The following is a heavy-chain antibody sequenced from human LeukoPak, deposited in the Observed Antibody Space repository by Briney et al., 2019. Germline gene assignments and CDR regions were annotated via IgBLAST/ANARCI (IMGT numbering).Heavy chain of an antibody. D-gene: IGHD2-15*01. J-gene: IGHJ3*02. V-gene: IGHV3-64*01. Sequence: GGSLRLSCAASGFTFRSYAIHWVRQAPGKGLEYVAAISTNGGSTYYANSVGGRFTISRDKSKNTLYLQMGSLRAEDMAVYYCAREGGGTDAFDIWGQGTMVTVSS. CDR2: ISTNGGST. CDR3: AREGGGTDAFDI. CDR1: GFTFRSYA.